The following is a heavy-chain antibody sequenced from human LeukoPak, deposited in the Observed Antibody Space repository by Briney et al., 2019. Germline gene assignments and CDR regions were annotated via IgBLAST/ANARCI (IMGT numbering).Heavy chain of an antibody. V-gene: IGHV1-69*04. J-gene: IGHJ4*02. CDR3: ARSRIQLWFDY. D-gene: IGHD5-18*01. CDR1: GGTFSSYA. CDR2: IIPILGIA. Sequence: GASVKVSCKASGGTFSSYAISWVRQAPGQGLEWMGRIIPILGIANYAQKFQGGVTITADKSTSTAYMELSSLRSEDTAVYYCARSRIQLWFDYWGQGTLVTVSS.